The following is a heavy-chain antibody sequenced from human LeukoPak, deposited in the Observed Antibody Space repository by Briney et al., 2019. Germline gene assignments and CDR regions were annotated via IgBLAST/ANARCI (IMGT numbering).Heavy chain of an antibody. D-gene: IGHD3/OR15-3a*01. J-gene: IGHJ4*02. CDR3: GTHAGRTGSDD. Sequence: GGSLRLSRATSRFIFSGYYMSWIRQAPGKGLEWVSYISGSGNDISYADSVKGRFTISRDNAKGSLYLQMNSLRAADTAVYYCGTHAGRTGSDDWGQGTLVTVSS. CDR1: RFIFSGYY. V-gene: IGHV3-11*01. CDR2: ISGSGNDI.